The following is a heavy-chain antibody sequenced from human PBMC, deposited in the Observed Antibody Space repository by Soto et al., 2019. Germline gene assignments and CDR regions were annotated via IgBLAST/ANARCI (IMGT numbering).Heavy chain of an antibody. CDR1: GGSISSYY. CDR3: ARVWGGAFDF. J-gene: IGHJ3*01. Sequence: QVQLQESGPGLVKPSETLSLTCTVSGGSISSYYWSWIRQPPGKGLEWIGYIYYSGSTNYNPSLXGXAXRXXDTSKNQCSLKLSSVTAADTAVYYCARVWGGAFDFWGQGTMVTVSS. D-gene: IGHD3-10*01. CDR2: IYYSGST. V-gene: IGHV4-59*01.